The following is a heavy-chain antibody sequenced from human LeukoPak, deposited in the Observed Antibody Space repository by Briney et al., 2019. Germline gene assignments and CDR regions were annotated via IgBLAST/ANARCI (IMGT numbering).Heavy chain of an antibody. CDR2: ISSSSSYI. CDR3: GRGIAAAVYVVFDI. J-gene: IGHJ3*02. D-gene: IGHD6-13*01. V-gene: IGHV3-21*01. Sequence: PGGSLRLSCAASGFTFSSYSMNWVRQAPGKGLEWVSSISSSSSYIYYADSVKGRFTISRDNAKNSLYLQMNSLRPEDTAVYYCGRGIAAAVYVVFDIWGQGTMVTV. CDR1: GFTFSSYS.